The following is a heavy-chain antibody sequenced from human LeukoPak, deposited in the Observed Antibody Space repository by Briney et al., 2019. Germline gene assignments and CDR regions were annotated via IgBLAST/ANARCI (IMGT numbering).Heavy chain of an antibody. Sequence: ASVKVSCKASGYTFTSYGISWVRQAPGQGLEWMGWISAYNGNTNYAQKLQGRVTMTTDTSTSTAYMGLRSLRSDDTAVYYCARASERYSSGPGWFDPWGQGTLVTVSS. V-gene: IGHV1-18*01. CDR1: GYTFTSYG. J-gene: IGHJ5*02. CDR2: ISAYNGNT. CDR3: ARASERYSSGPGWFDP. D-gene: IGHD6-19*01.